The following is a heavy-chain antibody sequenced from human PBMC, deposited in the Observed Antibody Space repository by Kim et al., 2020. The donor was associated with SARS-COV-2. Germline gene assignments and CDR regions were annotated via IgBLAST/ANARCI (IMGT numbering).Heavy chain of an antibody. CDR2: INTNTGNP. CDR3: ASSRALYYDILTGLQDPNWFDP. CDR1: GYTFTSYA. V-gene: IGHV7-4-1*02. J-gene: IGHJ5*02. Sequence: ASVKVSCKASGYTFTSYAMNWVRQAPGQGLEWMGWINTNTGNPTYAQGFTGRFVFSLDTSVSTAYLQISSLKAEDTAVYYCASSRALYYDILTGLQDPNWFDPWGQGTLVTVSS. D-gene: IGHD3-9*01.